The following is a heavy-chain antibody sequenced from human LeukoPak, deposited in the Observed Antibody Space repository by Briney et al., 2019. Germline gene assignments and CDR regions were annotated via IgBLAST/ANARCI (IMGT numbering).Heavy chain of an antibody. CDR3: AKDQASVTTGVFDI. V-gene: IGHV3-30*18. CDR1: GFTFCSFG. CDR2: ISNNRTNE. Sequence: GGSLTLSCALSGFTFCSFGMHGVRRAPGGGVEWVEEISNNRTNEYYEDSVKGRFIMARDNSKHTLFLQMNSLRAEDTAVYYCAKDQASVTTGVFDIWGQGTMVSVSS. D-gene: IGHD4-17*01. J-gene: IGHJ3*02.